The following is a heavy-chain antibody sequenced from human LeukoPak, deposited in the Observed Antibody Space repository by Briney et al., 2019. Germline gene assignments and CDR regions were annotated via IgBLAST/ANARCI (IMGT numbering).Heavy chain of an antibody. D-gene: IGHD2-2*02. V-gene: IGHV1-2*02. CDR1: GYTFTGYY. J-gene: IGHJ3*02. CDR2: INPNSGGT. Sequence: ASVKVSCKASGYTFTGYYMHWVRQAPGQGLEWMGWINPNSGGTNYAQKFQGRVTMTRDTSISTAYMELSRLRSDDTAVYYCAREGGDCSSTSCYTGAFDIWGQGTMVTVSS. CDR3: AREGGDCSSTSCYTGAFDI.